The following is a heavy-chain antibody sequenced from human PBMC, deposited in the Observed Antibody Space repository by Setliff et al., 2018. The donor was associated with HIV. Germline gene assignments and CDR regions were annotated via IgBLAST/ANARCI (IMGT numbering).Heavy chain of an antibody. V-gene: IGHV1-46*01. J-gene: IGHJ4*02. D-gene: IGHD5-12*01. CDR1: GYTFSSNC. CDR2: INPTGDIT. CDR3: AWGFGLWVDIADAVSGGGAGY. Sequence: GASVKVSCKASGYTFSSNCMHWVRQAPGQGLEWMGLINPTGDITFYPQKFQGRVIMPTDTSTITAYMELRSLRSADPVVYYCAWGFGLWVDIADAVSGGGAGYWGQGTLVTVSS.